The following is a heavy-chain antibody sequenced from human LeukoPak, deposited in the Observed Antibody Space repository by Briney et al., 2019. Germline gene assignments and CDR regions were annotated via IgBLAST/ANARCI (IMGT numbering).Heavy chain of an antibody. V-gene: IGHV3-30*02. CDR2: IRYDGSNK. CDR1: GFTFSSYG. J-gene: IGHJ4*02. D-gene: IGHD5-18*01. CDR3: ARGRGYRQYFDY. Sequence: GGPLRLSCAASGFTFSSYGMHWVRQAPGKGLEWVAFIRYDGSNKYYADSVKGRFTISRDNSKNTLYLQMNSLRAEDTAVYYCARGRGYRQYFDYWGQGTLVTVSS.